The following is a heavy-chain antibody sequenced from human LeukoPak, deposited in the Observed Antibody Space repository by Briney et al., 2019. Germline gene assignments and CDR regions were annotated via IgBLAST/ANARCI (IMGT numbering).Heavy chain of an antibody. CDR2: ISSRDSGDSTI. V-gene: IGHV3-48*03. D-gene: IGHD3-22*01. CDR3: ARDHYYDSSGYSYGMDV. Sequence: GGSLRLSCVASGFTFSSYEMNWVRQAPGEGLEWVSYISSRDSGDSTIYYADSVKGRFTISRDDAKNSLYLQMNSLRAEDTAVYYCARDHYYDSSGYSYGMDVWGQGTTVTVSS. CDR1: GFTFSSYE. J-gene: IGHJ6*02.